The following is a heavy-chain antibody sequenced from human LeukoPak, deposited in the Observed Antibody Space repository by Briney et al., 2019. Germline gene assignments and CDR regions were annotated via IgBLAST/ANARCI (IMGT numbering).Heavy chain of an antibody. Sequence: GGSLRLSCAASGFTFSSYSMNWVRQAPGKGLEWVANIKQDGSEKYYVDSVKGRFTISRDNAKNSLYLQMNSLRAEDTAVYYCARDVAARSIDYWGQGTLVTVSS. CDR1: GFTFSSYS. J-gene: IGHJ4*02. D-gene: IGHD6-6*01. CDR3: ARDVAARSIDY. V-gene: IGHV3-7*01. CDR2: IKQDGSEK.